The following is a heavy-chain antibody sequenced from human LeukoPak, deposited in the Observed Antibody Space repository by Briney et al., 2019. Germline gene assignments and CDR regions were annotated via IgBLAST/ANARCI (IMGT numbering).Heavy chain of an antibody. CDR2: IYTSGST. Sequence: PSETLSLTCTVSGGPISSGGYYWSWIRQPAGKGLEWIGRIYTSGSTNYNPSLKSRVTMSVDTSKNQFSLKLSSVTAADTAVYYCARDRRTERYEWFDPWGQGTLVTVSS. J-gene: IGHJ5*02. CDR3: ARDRRTERYEWFDP. D-gene: IGHD1-1*01. CDR1: GGPISSGGYY. V-gene: IGHV4-61*02.